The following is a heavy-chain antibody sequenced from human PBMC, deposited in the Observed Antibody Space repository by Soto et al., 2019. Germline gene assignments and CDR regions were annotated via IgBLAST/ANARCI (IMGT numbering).Heavy chain of an antibody. CDR3: ARGSGYYYWDDY. CDR1: GYTFTSYA. D-gene: IGHD3-22*01. J-gene: IGHJ4*02. Sequence: QVPLVQSGAEEKKPGASVKVSCKASGYTFTSYAMHWVRQAPGQRLEWMGWINAGNGNTKYSQKFQGRVTITRDTSASTAYMELSSLRSEDTAVYYSARGSGYYYWDDYWGQGTLVTVSS. V-gene: IGHV1-3*05. CDR2: INAGNGNT.